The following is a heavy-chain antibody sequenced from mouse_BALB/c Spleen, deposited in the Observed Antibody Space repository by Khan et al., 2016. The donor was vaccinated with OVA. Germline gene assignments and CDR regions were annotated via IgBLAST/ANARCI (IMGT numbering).Heavy chain of an antibody. CDR3: VRGGKFAY. CDR1: GYTITDYA. CDR2: ISTNYGDA. V-gene: IGHV1S137*01. Sequence: QVQLKQSGAELVRPGVSVKISCKASGYTITDYAMHWVKQRHAKSLEWIGVISTNYGDADYNQKFQGKASMTVDRSSSTVYMELARLTSEDSAIYYCVRGGKFAYWGQGTLVTVSA. J-gene: IGHJ3*01. D-gene: IGHD1-1*02.